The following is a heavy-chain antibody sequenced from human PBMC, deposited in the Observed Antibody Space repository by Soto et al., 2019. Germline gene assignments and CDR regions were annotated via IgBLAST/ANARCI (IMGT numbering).Heavy chain of an antibody. CDR2: IKSKTDGGTT. J-gene: IGHJ6*02. D-gene: IGHD3-3*01. Sequence: EVQLVESGGGLVKPGGSLRLSCAASGFTFSNAWMNWVRQAPGKGLEWVGRIKSKTDGGTTDYAAPMKGRFTISRDDSKNTLYLQMNSLKTEDTAVYYCTTSITIFGVVIIPVDYYGMDVWGQGTTVTVSS. V-gene: IGHV3-15*07. CDR1: GFTFSNAW. CDR3: TTSITIFGVVIIPVDYYGMDV.